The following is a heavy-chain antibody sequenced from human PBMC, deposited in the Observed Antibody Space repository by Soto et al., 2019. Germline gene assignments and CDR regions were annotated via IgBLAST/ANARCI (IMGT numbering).Heavy chain of an antibody. Sequence: GGSLRLSCAASGFTFDDYAMHWVRQVPGKGLEWVSGISWNSVAVAYADSVKGRFTISRDNAKNSLSLQMSSLRTEDTAFYHCAKGRSFHSLDDWGQGTLVTVSS. CDR3: AKGRSFHSLDD. CDR2: ISWNSVAV. V-gene: IGHV3-9*01. CDR1: GFTFDDYA. J-gene: IGHJ4*02. D-gene: IGHD3-16*02.